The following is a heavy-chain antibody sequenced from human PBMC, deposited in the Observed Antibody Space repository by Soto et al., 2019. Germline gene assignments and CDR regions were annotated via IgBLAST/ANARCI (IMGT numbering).Heavy chain of an antibody. CDR2: ISSSSSYI. CDR3: ARDPLYDFWTPNYFDY. V-gene: IGHV3-21*01. J-gene: IGHJ4*02. Sequence: KPGGSLRLSCAASGFTFSSYSMNWVRQAPGKGLEWVSSISSSSSYIYYADSVKGRFTISRDNAKNSLYLQMNSLRAEDTAVYYCARDPLYDFWTPNYFDYWGQGTLVTVSS. D-gene: IGHD3-3*01. CDR1: GFTFSSYS.